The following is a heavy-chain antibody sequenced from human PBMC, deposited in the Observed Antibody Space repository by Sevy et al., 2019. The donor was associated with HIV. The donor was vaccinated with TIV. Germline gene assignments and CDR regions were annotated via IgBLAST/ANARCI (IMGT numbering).Heavy chain of an antibody. CDR3: TRDSLTKDYYYYMDV. J-gene: IGHJ6*03. D-gene: IGHD3-16*02. V-gene: IGHV1-18*01. Sequence: ASVKVSCKASEYTFTNYGISWVRQAPGQGLEWMGWISGRNGDTNYAQKFQGRVTMTTDTSTSTVYMELRSLRSDDTAVYYCTRDSLTKDYYYYMDVWGKGTTVTVSS. CDR1: EYTFTNYG. CDR2: ISGRNGDT.